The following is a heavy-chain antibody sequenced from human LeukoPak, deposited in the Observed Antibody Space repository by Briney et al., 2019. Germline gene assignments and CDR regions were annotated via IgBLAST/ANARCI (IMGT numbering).Heavy chain of an antibody. CDR1: GFTFNNYN. D-gene: IGHD4-17*01. CDR2: ITSSGTYI. J-gene: IGHJ6*03. V-gene: IGHV3-21*01. CDR3: AIYDDYSGSGYMDV. Sequence: PGGSLRLSCAASGFTFNNYNMNWVRQAPGRALEWVSSITSSGTYIFYADSVKGRFTISRDNAKNSLYLQMNSLRAEDTAVYFCAIYDDYSGSGYMDVWGKGTTVTVSS.